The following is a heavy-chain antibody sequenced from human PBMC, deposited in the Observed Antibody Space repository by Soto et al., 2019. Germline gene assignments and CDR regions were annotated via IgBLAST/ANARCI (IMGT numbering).Heavy chain of an antibody. CDR3: GRDTPYGDYQTPYWYFDL. CDR1: GYTFTSYG. Sequence: QVQLVQSGAEVKKPGASVKVSCKASGYTFTSYGISWVRQAPGQGLEWMGWISAYNGNTNYAQKLQGRVTMTTDTSTSTAYMELRRLRSDDTAVYYCGRDTPYGDYQTPYWYFDLWGRGTLVTVSS. V-gene: IGHV1-18*01. CDR2: ISAYNGNT. J-gene: IGHJ2*01. D-gene: IGHD4-17*01.